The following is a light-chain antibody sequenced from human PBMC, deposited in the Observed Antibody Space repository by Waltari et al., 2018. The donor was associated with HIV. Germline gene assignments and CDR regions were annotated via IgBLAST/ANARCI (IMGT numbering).Light chain of an antibody. CDR1: QSVSSGF. V-gene: IGKV3-20*01. J-gene: IGKJ1*01. CDR3: QQYGSSLWT. CDR2: DAS. Sequence: DIVLTQSPGTLSLSPGERATLSCRASQSVSSGFLAWYQQQPGQVPRLLIYDASSRATGIPDRFSGSGSGTNFTLTISRLEPEDFGVYYCQQYGSSLWTFGQGTKVEIK.